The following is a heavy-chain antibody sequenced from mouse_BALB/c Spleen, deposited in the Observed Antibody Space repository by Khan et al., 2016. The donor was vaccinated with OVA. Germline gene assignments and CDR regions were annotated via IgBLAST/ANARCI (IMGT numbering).Heavy chain of an antibody. CDR1: GYTFTDYY. CDR2: IYPGSDNT. J-gene: IGHJ3*01. CDR3: AREGAAWLHY. Sequence: VPRVESGAELARPGASVTLSCKASGYTFTDYYINWMRQRTGQGLEWIGEIYPGSDNTYYNEKFKGKATLTADKSSSTAYMQLSSLTSEDSAVYFCAREGAAWLHYWGQGTLVTVSA. V-gene: IGHV1-77*01.